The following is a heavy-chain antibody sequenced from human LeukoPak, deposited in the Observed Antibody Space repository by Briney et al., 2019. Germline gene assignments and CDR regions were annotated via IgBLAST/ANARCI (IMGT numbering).Heavy chain of an antibody. D-gene: IGHD6-13*01. CDR1: GGSFSTYY. CDR2: IYYSGST. Sequence: PSETLSLTCTVSGGSFSTYYWSWIRQPPGKGLEWIGYIYYSGSTNYNPSLRSRVTISVDTSKNQFSLRLSSVTAADTAVYYCARDRIAAAGTEFSRGLWIDYWGQGTLVTVSS. CDR3: ARDRIAAAGTEFSRGLWIDY. V-gene: IGHV4-59*01. J-gene: IGHJ4*02.